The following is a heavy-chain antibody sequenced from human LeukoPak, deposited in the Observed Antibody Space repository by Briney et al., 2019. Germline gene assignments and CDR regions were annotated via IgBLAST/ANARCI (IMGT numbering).Heavy chain of an antibody. Sequence: SETLSLTCTVSDDSISGYYWSWIRQPPGKGLEWIGFIYYSGSTNYNPSFKSRVTLSVDTSKNQFSLKLSSVTAADTAVYYCAREKFPGYNYGTFDYWGQGTLATVSS. D-gene: IGHD5-18*01. CDR2: IYYSGST. CDR1: DDSISGYY. CDR3: AREKFPGYNYGTFDY. J-gene: IGHJ4*02. V-gene: IGHV4-59*01.